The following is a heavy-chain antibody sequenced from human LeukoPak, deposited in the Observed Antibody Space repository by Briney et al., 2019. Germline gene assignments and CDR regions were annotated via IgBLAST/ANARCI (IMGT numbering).Heavy chain of an antibody. J-gene: IGHJ4*02. CDR3: ARDQVGATGDYFDY. CDR2: IYYSGST. V-gene: IGHV4-59*01. D-gene: IGHD1-26*01. CDR1: GGSISSYY. Sequence: SSETLSLTCTVSGGSISSYYWSWIRQPPGKGLEWIGYIYYSGSTNYNPSLKSRVTISVDTSKNQFSLKLSSVTAADTAVYYCARDQVGATGDYFDYWGQGTLVTVSS.